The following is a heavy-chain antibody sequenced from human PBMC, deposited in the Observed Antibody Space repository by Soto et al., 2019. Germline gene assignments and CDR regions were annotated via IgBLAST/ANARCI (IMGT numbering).Heavy chain of an antibody. CDR1: GFTFSNAW. D-gene: IGHD3-16*02. Sequence: PGGSLRLSCAASGFTFSNAWMSWVRQAPGEGLEWVGRIKSKTDGGTTDYAAPVKGRFTISRDDSKNTLYLQMNSLKTEDTAVYYCTTDRLTYYDYIWGSYRYGRDAFDIWGQGTMVTVSS. V-gene: IGHV3-15*01. CDR2: IKSKTDGGTT. CDR3: TTDRLTYYDYIWGSYRYGRDAFDI. J-gene: IGHJ3*02.